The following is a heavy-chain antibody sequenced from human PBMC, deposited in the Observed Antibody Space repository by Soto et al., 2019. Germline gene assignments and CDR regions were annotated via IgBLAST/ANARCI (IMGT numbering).Heavy chain of an antibody. V-gene: IGHV3-23*01. J-gene: IGHJ6*02. CDR1: EFTFSSYA. CDR3: ARDPDRLRLFYYSGMDV. CDR2: ISGNGGTT. D-gene: IGHD3-10*01. Sequence: PGGSLRLSCAASEFTFSSYAMSWVRQAPGKGLEWVADISGNGGTTNYADSVKGRFTISRNNLKNTLYLEMSSLRADDTAVYYCARDPDRLRLFYYSGMDVLGQGTTVTVYS.